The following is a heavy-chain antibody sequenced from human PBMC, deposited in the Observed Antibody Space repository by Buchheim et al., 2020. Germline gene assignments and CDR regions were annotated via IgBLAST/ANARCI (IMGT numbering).Heavy chain of an antibody. J-gene: IGHJ6*02. D-gene: IGHD3-9*01. CDR1: GYTFTSYY. CDR2: INPSGGST. Sequence: QVQLVQSGAEVKKPGASVKVSCKASGYTFTSYYMHWVRQAPGQGLEWMGIINPSGGSTSYAQKFQGRVTMTRDTSTSTVYMELSSLRSEDTAVYYCAGDYLRLTGYLGGMDVWGQGTT. V-gene: IGHV1-46*01. CDR3: AGDYLRLTGYLGGMDV.